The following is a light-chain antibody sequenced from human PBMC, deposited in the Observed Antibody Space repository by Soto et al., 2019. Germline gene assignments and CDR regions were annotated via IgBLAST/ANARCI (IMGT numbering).Light chain of an antibody. V-gene: IGKV3-11*01. J-gene: IGKJ4*01. CDR3: QQSGKWPELT. CDR1: QSVSNNY. Sequence: EIVLTQSPGTLSLSPGESATLSCRASQSVSNNYLAWYQQKPGQAPRLIIYDASNRATGIPARFSGSGSGTDFTLTISSLEPEDFAVYYCQQSGKWPELTFGGGTKVDIK. CDR2: DAS.